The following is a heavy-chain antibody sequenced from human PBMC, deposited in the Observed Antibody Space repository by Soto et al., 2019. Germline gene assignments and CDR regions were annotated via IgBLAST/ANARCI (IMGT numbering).Heavy chain of an antibody. CDR3: AKKGRAFDI. Sequence: ESLRISRKGSGYSFTSYWIGLVRQMPGKGLEWIGLIYPGDSDTRYSPSFQVQGTITADKSIKTAYLQWSSLKASDTAMYYCAKKGRAFDIWGQGTMVTVSS. J-gene: IGHJ3*02. CDR1: GYSFTSYW. V-gene: IGHV5-51*01. CDR2: IYPGDSDT.